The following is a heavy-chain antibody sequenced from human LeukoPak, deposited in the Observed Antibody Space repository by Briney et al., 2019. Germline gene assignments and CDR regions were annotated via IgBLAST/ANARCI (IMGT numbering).Heavy chain of an antibody. CDR2: ISAYNGNA. J-gene: IGHJ6*02. CDR3: ARSLTAALYYYYYYGMDV. V-gene: IGHV1-18*01. D-gene: IGHD6-13*01. Sequence: GASVKVSCKASGYTFFSYGIDWVRQAPGQGVEWMGWISAYNGNANYAQKLQGRVIITTDTSTSTAYMELRSLRSDDTAVYYCARSLTAALYYYYYYGMDVWGQGTTVTVSS. CDR1: GYTFFSYG.